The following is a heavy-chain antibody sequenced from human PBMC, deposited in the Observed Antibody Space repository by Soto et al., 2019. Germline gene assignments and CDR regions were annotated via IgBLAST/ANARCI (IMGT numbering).Heavy chain of an antibody. V-gene: IGHV1-69*06. D-gene: IGHD6-13*01. CDR3: ARSQDSSSWYFMGDYYYGMEV. Sequence: SVKVSCKASGGTFSSYAISWVRQAPGQVLERMGGISPIFGTANYAQKFQGRVTITADKSTSTAYMELGSLRSEDTAVYYCARSQDSSSWYFMGDYYYGMEVWGQGTTVTVSS. CDR2: ISPIFGTA. J-gene: IGHJ6*02. CDR1: GGTFSSYA.